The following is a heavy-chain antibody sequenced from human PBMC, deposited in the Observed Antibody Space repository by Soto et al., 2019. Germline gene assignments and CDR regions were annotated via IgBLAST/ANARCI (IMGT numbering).Heavy chain of an antibody. J-gene: IGHJ4*01. CDR3: ARDGGSGAYDY. CDR2: ISTSGTTI. V-gene: IGHV3-11*01. D-gene: IGHD3-16*01. Sequence: WGSLRLSCAASGFTFSDYYMSWIRQAPGKGLEWVSYISTSGTTIYYTDSVKGRFTISRDNAKNSLHLQMNSLRAEDTAVYYCARDGGSGAYDYWGHGTLVTVSS. CDR1: GFTFSDYY.